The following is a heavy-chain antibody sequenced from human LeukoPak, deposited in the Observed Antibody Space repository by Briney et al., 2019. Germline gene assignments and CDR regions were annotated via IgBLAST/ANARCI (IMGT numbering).Heavy chain of an antibody. J-gene: IGHJ4*02. Sequence: GGSLRRSCAASGFTFSSYAMSWVRQAPGKGLEWVSAISGSGGSTYYADSVKGRFTISRGNSKNTLYLQMNSLRAEDTAVYYCAKSAMESGYYFDYWGQGTLVTVSS. CDR2: ISGSGGST. D-gene: IGHD2-2*01. CDR3: AKSAMESGYYFDY. V-gene: IGHV3-23*01. CDR1: GFTFSSYA.